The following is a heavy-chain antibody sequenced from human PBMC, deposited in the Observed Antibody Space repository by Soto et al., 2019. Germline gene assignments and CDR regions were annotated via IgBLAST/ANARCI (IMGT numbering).Heavy chain of an antibody. Sequence: QVQLVQSGAEGKKPGASVRLSCKASGYTFTSHIMHWVRQAPGQRLEWMGWTNAGNGYTKYSQKFEDRVTITTDTAAGKVYRELGSLRAEDTAVDDCARDQGGSFLAFYFDSWGQGTLVTVSS. CDR2: TNAGNGYT. V-gene: IGHV1-3*01. J-gene: IGHJ4*02. D-gene: IGHD1-26*01. CDR1: GYTFTSHI. CDR3: ARDQGGSFLAFYFDS.